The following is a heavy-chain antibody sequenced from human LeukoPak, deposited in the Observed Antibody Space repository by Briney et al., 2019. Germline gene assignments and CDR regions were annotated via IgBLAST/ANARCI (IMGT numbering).Heavy chain of an antibody. D-gene: IGHD6-13*01. J-gene: IGHJ4*02. Sequence: PGGSLRLSCAVSGFTFRNYIMSWVRQAPGKGLEWVSAISGSGGSTYYADSVKGRFTISRDNSKNTLYLQMNSLRAEDTAVYYCARGENIAAAVHFDYWGQGTLVTVSS. V-gene: IGHV3-23*01. CDR3: ARGENIAAAVHFDY. CDR2: ISGSGGST. CDR1: GFTFRNYI.